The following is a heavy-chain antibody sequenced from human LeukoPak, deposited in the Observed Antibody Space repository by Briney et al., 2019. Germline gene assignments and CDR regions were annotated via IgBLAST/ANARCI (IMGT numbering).Heavy chain of an antibody. D-gene: IGHD5-24*01. V-gene: IGHV1-69*13. Sequence: SVTVSCTASGGTFSIYAISWVRQAPGQGLEWMGGIIPIFGAANYAQKFQGRVTITADESTSTAYMELSSLRSEDTAVYYCASPLCRDGYNCPLDYWGQGTLVTVSS. J-gene: IGHJ4*02. CDR3: ASPLCRDGYNCPLDY. CDR1: GGTFSIYA. CDR2: IIPIFGAA.